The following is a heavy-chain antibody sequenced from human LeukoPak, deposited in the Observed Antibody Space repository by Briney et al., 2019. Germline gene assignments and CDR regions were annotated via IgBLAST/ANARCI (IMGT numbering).Heavy chain of an antibody. D-gene: IGHD3-10*01. CDR3: ARAGGYYGSGSYQTYGMDV. V-gene: IGHV3-13*01. CDR2: IGTAGDT. CDR1: GFTFSSYD. Sequence: GGSLRLSCAASGFTFSSYDMHWVRQATGKGLEWVSAIGTAGDTYYPGSVKGRFTISRENAKNSLYLQMSSLRAGDTAVYYCARAGGYYGSGSYQTYGMDVWGQGTTVTVSS. J-gene: IGHJ6*02.